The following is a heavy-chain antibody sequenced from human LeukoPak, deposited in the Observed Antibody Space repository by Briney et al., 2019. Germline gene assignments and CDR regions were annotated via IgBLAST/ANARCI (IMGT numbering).Heavy chain of an antibody. D-gene: IGHD3-22*01. CDR1: GFTLNNYA. V-gene: IGHV3-23*01. CDR3: AKSVDYYDSSVFFPGFDY. J-gene: IGHJ4*02. Sequence: SGGSLRLSCAASGFTLNNYAMSWVRQAPGKGLEWVSVISGSGGSTYYADSVKGRFTISRDNSKNTLDLQMDSLRAEDTALYYCAKSVDYYDSSVFFPGFDYWGQGTLVTASS. CDR2: ISGSGGST.